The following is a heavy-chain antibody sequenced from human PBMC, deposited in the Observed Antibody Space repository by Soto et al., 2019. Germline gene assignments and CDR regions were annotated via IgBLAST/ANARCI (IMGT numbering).Heavy chain of an antibody. CDR3: GARSSPRPVPGYYYGVDV. D-gene: IGHD6-13*01. Sequence: SVQVSCKASGSILPTYGVFWVRLAPGQGLEWIGWISAYSGDTNYAQKLQGRVFMTTDTSTTTVYMELRSLRSDDTAVYYCGARSSPRPVPGYYYGVDVWGQGTTVTVSS. J-gene: IGHJ6*02. CDR2: ISAYSGDT. V-gene: IGHV1-18*04. CDR1: GSILPTYG.